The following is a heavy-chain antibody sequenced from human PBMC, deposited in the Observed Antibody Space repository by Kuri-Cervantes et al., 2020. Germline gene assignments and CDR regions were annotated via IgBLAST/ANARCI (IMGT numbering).Heavy chain of an antibody. CDR1: GYSISGGYY. D-gene: IGHD2-15*01. J-gene: IGHJ4*02. CDR3: AREVGSGGSCYSDY. CDR2: IYHSGST. V-gene: IGHV4-38-2*02. Sequence: SETLSLTCTVSGYSISGGYYWGWIRQPPGKGLEWIGSIYHSGSTYYNPSLKSRVTISVDTSKNQFSLKLSSVTASDTAVYYCAREVGSGGSCYSDYWGQGTLVTVSS.